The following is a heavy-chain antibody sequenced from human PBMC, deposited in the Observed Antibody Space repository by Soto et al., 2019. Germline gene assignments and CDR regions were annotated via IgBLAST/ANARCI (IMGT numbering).Heavy chain of an antibody. J-gene: IGHJ2*01. CDR1: GGSFSGYY. D-gene: IGHD3-9*01. Sequence: QVQLQQWGPGLLKPSETLSLTCAVYGGSFSGYYWSWIRQPPGKGLEWIGEINHSGSTNYNPSLKSRVTISVDTSKNQFSLKLSSVTAADTAVYYCARREYDILTGSHWYFDLWGRGTLVTVSS. V-gene: IGHV4-34*01. CDR3: ARREYDILTGSHWYFDL. CDR2: INHSGST.